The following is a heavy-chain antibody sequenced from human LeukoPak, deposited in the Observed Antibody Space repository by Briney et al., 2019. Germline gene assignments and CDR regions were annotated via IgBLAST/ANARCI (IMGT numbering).Heavy chain of an antibody. D-gene: IGHD3-22*01. CDR2: INWNGASI. CDR1: GFTFDNDG. J-gene: IGHJ4*02. V-gene: IGHV3-20*04. Sequence: SGGSLRLSCAASGFTFDNDGMTWVRQAPGKGLEWVAGINWNGASIGYADSVKGLFTISRDNARDSVYLQMNSLRAEDTALYYCAREGYLHYYASSGPLKGAFDSWGQGTLVTVSS. CDR3: AREGYLHYYASSGPLKGAFDS.